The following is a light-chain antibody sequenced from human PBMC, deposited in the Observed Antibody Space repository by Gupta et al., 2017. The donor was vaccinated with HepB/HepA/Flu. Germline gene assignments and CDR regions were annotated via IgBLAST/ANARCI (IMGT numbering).Light chain of an antibody. CDR3: SSYTGISWV. Sequence: QSALTPPPSASGSLGQSVTISCPGTSSDVGGYNYVAWYQQHPGKAPKLMIYEVSERPSGVPDRFSGSKSGNTASLTVSGLQAEEEADYYCSSYTGISWVFGGGTRLTVL. V-gene: IGLV2-8*01. CDR2: EVS. J-gene: IGLJ3*02. CDR1: SSDVGGYNY.